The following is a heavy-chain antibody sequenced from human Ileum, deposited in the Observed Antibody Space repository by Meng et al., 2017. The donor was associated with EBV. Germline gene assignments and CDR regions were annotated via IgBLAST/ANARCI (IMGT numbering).Heavy chain of an antibody. V-gene: IGHV4-34*01. CDR2: IDQSGYT. CDR1: GGSFNDYY. D-gene: IGHD4-23*01. J-gene: IGHJ5*02. CDR3: ARYGRCNGNSFYCFDP. Sequence: VPQHQWGTGLLKPSGTLSLTWAVYGGSFNDYYWTWLRQPPGKGLEWIGEIDQSGYTKFNPSLSSRATISRDTSNNQFSLRLNSVTAADTALYYCARYGRCNGNSFYCFDPWGQGTLVTVSS.